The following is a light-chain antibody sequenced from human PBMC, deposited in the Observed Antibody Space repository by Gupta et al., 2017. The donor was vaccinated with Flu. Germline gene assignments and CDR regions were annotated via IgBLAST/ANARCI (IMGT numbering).Light chain of an antibody. CDR1: KSGDKF. V-gene: IGLV3-1*01. CDR3: QAYDTAFAV. CDR2: KSN. J-gene: IGLJ3*02. Sequence: SYELTQPPSLCVSPGQTANIRCSADKSGDKFVSWYQQMPGQSPMLVIHKSNLRPSVIPERFSGFSSGNTATLTITGAQTVDEADYYCQAYDTAFAVFGGGTKLTVL.